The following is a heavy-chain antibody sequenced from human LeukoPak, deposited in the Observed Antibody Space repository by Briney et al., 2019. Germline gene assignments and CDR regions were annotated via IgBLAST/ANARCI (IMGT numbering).Heavy chain of an antibody. J-gene: IGHJ4*02. V-gene: IGHV4-4*07. CDR1: GGSISSYY. CDR2: IYTSGST. Sequence: SESLSLTCTVSGGSISSYYWSWIRQPAGKGLEWIGRIYTSGSTNYNPSLKSRVTMSLDTSKNQFSLKLSSVTAAATAVYYCARGERYDYSGSGRYYDLDYWGQGTLVTVSS. CDR3: ARGERYDYSGSGRYYDLDY. D-gene: IGHD3-10*01.